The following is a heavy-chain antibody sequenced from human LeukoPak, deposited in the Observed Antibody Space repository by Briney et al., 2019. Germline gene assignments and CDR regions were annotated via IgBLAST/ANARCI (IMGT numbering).Heavy chain of an antibody. J-gene: IGHJ3*02. V-gene: IGHV4-59*01. CDR2: IYDSGST. CDR3: ASLTTADAFDI. CDR1: GGSISSYY. Sequence: PSETLSLTCTVSGGSISSYYWSWIRQPPGKGLGGIGYIYDSGSTNYNPSLKSRVTISVDTSKNQFSLKVSSVTAADTAVYYCASLTTADAFDIWGQGTMVTVSS. D-gene: IGHD3-22*01.